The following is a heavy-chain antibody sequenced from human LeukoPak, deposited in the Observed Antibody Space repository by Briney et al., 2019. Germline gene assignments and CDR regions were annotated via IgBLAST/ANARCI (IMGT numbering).Heavy chain of an antibody. J-gene: IGHJ4*02. CDR1: GFTFSSYA. V-gene: IGHV3-23*01. Sequence: PGGSLRLSCAASGFTFSSYAMSWDRQAPGKGLEWVSAISGSGGSTYYADSVKGRFTISRDNSKNTLYLQMNSLRAEDTAVYYCAKSYDSSGYYYSYWGQGTLVTVSS. D-gene: IGHD3-22*01. CDR2: ISGSGGST. CDR3: AKSYDSSGYYYSY.